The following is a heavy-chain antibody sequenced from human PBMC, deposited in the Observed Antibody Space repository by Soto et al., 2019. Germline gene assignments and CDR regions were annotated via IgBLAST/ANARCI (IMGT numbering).Heavy chain of an antibody. J-gene: IGHJ4*02. CDR3: ASGAAFYYDTSRY. D-gene: IGHD3-22*01. Sequence: LRLSCAAPGFRFSVYALHWIPQAPGEGLEWVAVISPNGNNQYYADSVKGRFTISRDTSKSTLSLQMTSLRPEDTAVYYCASGAAFYYDTSRYWGQGTLVTVS. CDR1: GFRFSVYA. V-gene: IGHV3-30*04. CDR2: ISPNGNNQ.